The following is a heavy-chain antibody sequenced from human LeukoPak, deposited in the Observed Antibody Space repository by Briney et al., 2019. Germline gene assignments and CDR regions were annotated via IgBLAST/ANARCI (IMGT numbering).Heavy chain of an antibody. CDR2: IRYDGSNK. Sequence: PGGSLRLSCAASGFTFSSYGMHWVRQAPGKGLEWVAFIRYDGSNKYYADSVKGRFTISRDNSKNTLYLQMNSLRAEDTAVYYCAKDKLSTGYHWFDPWGQGTLVTVSS. CDR1: GFTFSSYG. V-gene: IGHV3-30*02. CDR3: AKDKLSTGYHWFDP. D-gene: IGHD2-2*01. J-gene: IGHJ5*02.